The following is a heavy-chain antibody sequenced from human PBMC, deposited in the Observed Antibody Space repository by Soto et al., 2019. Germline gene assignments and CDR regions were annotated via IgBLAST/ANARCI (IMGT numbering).Heavy chain of an antibody. V-gene: IGHV3-33*01. D-gene: IGHD3-3*02. Sequence: GGSLRLSCAASGFTFSSYGMHWVRQAPGKGLEWVAVIWYDGSNKYYADSVKGRFTISRDNSKNTLYLQMNSLRAEDTAVYYCARDLVIFGVVIQMYYYYYGMDVWGQGTTVTVSS. CDR3: ARDLVIFGVVIQMYYYYYGMDV. CDR1: GFTFSSYG. CDR2: IWYDGSNK. J-gene: IGHJ6*02.